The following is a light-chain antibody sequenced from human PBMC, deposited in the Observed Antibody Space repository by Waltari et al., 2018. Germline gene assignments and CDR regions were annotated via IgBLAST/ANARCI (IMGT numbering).Light chain of an antibody. CDR1: QTISGSW. CDR2: GAS. CDR3: RQYDGSSVT. J-gene: IGKJ4*02. V-gene: IGKV3-20*01. Sequence: EIALTQYPGTLSLSPGERATLSCRASQTISGSWLTWYQRKPGQAARLLIYGASSRATGIPVRFSGSESGTDFTHTISMLEAEDSAVYYCRQYDGSSVTFGGGTKVEVK.